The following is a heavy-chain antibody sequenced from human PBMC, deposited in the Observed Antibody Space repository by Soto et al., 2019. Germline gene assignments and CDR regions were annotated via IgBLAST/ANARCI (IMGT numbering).Heavy chain of an antibody. V-gene: IGHV3-30-3*01. CDR1: GFTFSSYA. CDR3: ALSGSYSDFDY. D-gene: IGHD1-26*01. Sequence: GGSLRLSCAASGFTFSSYAMHWVRQAPGKGLEWVAVISYDGSNKYYADSVKGRFTISRDNSKNTLYLQMNSLRAEDTAVYYCALSGSYSDFDYWGQGTLVTVSS. J-gene: IGHJ4*02. CDR2: ISYDGSNK.